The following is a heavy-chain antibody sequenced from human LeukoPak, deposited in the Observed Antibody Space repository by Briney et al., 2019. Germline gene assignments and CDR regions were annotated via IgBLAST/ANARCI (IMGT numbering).Heavy chain of an antibody. D-gene: IGHD1-26*01. V-gene: IGHV3-30*18. CDR3: AKDLLGGDSGSYYEVGELGMDV. Sequence: PGGSLRFSCAVSGFTFSSYGMHWVRQAPGKGLEWVAVISYDGSNKYYADSVKGRFTISRDKSKNTLYLQMNSLRAEDTAVYYCAKDLLGGDSGSYYEVGELGMDVWGQGTTVTVSS. J-gene: IGHJ6*02. CDR1: GFTFSSYG. CDR2: ISYDGSNK.